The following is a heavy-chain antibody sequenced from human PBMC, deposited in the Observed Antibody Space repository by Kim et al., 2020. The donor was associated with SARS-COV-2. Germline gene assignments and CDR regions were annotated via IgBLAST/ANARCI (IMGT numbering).Heavy chain of an antibody. J-gene: IGHJ5*02. CDR3: ARDSSSWANWFDP. V-gene: IGHV1-3*01. CDR2: INAGNGNT. Sequence: ASVKVSCKASGYTFTSYAMHWVRQAPGQRLEWMGWINAGNGNTKYSQKFQGRVTITRDTSASTAYMELSSLRSEDTAVYYCARDSSSWANWFDPWGQGTLVTVSS. CDR1: GYTFTSYA. D-gene: IGHD6-13*01.